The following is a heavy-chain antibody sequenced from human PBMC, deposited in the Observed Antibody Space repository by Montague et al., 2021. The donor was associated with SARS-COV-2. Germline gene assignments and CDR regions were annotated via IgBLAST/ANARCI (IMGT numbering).Heavy chain of an antibody. J-gene: IGHJ6*02. Sequence: SETLSLTCDVSGVSISNYHWSWIRQPPGKGLEFIGYIYYNGHKNXKPSLQSRVTMSVDTSKNQVSLKLTSVTAADTAVYYCARHDNSGTYPMDVWGQGTTVTVSS. CDR3: ARHDNSGTYPMDV. D-gene: IGHD3-10*01. CDR2: IYYNGHK. V-gene: IGHV4-59*08. CDR1: GVSISNYH.